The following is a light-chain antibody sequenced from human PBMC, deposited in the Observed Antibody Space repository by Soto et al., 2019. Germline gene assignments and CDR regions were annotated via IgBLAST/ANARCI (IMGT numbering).Light chain of an antibody. CDR2: GVS. CDR3: SSSTSSSTRV. Sequence: QSALTQPASVSGSPGQSITISCTGTSSDIGGYNYVSWYQQHPGKAPKLMIYGVSDRPSGVSTRFSGSRSGNTASLTISGLQAEDEADYYCSSSTSSSTRVFGGGTKLTVL. V-gene: IGLV2-14*01. CDR1: SSDIGGYNY. J-gene: IGLJ2*01.